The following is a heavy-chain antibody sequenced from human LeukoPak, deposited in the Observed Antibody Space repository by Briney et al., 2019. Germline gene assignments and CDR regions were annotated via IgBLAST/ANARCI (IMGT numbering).Heavy chain of an antibody. CDR2: IWHDGRNK. Sequence: GRSLRLSCAASGFTFSNCVMNSVRQAPGKGLEWVAVIWHDGRNKYYVDSVKGRFTISRDNSKNTLYLQMNSLRAEDTAVYYCARIMNDFWSGYYPLALNYWGQGTPVTVSS. V-gene: IGHV3-33*08. CDR1: GFTFSNCV. D-gene: IGHD3-3*01. CDR3: ARIMNDFWSGYYPLALNY. J-gene: IGHJ4*02.